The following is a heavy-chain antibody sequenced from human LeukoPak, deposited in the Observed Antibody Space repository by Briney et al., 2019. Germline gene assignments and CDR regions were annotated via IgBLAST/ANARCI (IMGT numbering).Heavy chain of an antibody. CDR2: IYPGDSDT. J-gene: IGHJ6*03. CDR1: GYSFTSYW. CDR3: ARLLVRGVPRDYYYYYYMDV. Sequence: GESLKISCKGSGYSFTSYWIGWVRQMPGKGLEWMGIIYPGDSDTRYSPSFQGQVTTSADKSISTAYLQWSSLKASDTAMYYCARLLVRGVPRDYYYYYYMDVWGKGTTVTVSS. V-gene: IGHV5-51*01. D-gene: IGHD3-10*01.